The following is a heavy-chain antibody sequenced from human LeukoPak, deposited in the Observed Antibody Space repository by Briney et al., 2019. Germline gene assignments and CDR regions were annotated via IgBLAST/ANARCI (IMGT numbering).Heavy chain of an antibody. CDR1: GYTFTSYG. J-gene: IGHJ1*01. CDR3: AREGYCSSTSCYRIEYFQH. CDR2: ISAYNGNT. D-gene: IGHD2-2*02. Sequence: ASVKLSCKASGYTFTSYGISWVRQAPGQGLEWMGWISAYNGNTNYAQKLQGRVTMTTDTSTSTAYMELRSLRSDDTAVYYCAREGYCSSTSCYRIEYFQHWGQGTLVTVSS. V-gene: IGHV1-18*01.